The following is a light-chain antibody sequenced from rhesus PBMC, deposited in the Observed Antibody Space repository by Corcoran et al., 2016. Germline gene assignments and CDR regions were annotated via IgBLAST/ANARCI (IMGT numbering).Light chain of an antibody. Sequence: DIQMTQSPSSLSASVGDRVTITCRASQDITNFLNWYQQKPGKAPKLLIYSANRLESGVPSRFSGSGSGTEFTLTISSLQPEDFATYYCQQFNRLPLAFGGGTKVEIK. V-gene: IGKV1-32*01. J-gene: IGKJ4*01. CDR1: QDITNF. CDR3: QQFNRLPLA. CDR2: SAN.